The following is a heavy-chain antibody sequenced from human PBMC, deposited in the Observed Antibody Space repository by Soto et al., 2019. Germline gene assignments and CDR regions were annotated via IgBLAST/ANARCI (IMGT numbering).Heavy chain of an antibody. CDR1: GFTVSSSY. CDR2: IYSPGST. J-gene: IGHJ4*02. D-gene: IGHD1-26*01. CDR3: ARGLVGATTAFDC. V-gene: IGHV3-53*01. Sequence: GGSLRLSCAASGFTVSSSYMSWVRQAPGKGLEWVSTIYSPGSTYYADSVKGRFTISRDNSKNTLYLQMNSLRAEDTAVYYCARGLVGATTAFDCWGQGTLVTVSS.